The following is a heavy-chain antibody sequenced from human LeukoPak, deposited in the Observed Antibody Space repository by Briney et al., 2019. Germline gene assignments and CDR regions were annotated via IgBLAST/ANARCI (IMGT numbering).Heavy chain of an antibody. V-gene: IGHV1-24*01. CDR3: ATRNLWFGEAYFDY. CDR2: FDPEDGET. D-gene: IGHD3-10*01. Sequence: ASVKVSCKVSGYTLTELSMHWVRQAPGKGLEWMGGFDPEDGETIYAQKFQGRVTMTEDTSTDTANMELSSLRSEDTAVYYCATRNLWFGEAYFDYWGQGTLVTVSS. CDR1: GYTLTELS. J-gene: IGHJ4*02.